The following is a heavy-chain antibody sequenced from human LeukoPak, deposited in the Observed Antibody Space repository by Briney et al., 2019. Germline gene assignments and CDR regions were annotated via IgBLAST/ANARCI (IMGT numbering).Heavy chain of an antibody. CDR3: ARETNLTFDY. CDR1: GEYIRKYY. V-gene: IGHV4-4*07. Sequence: KPSETLSLTCTVSGEYIRKYYWSWIRQPAGKGLEWIGRIYTSGTTNYNPSLESRVTMSIDTSNNYFSLKLSSVTAADKAVYYCARETNLTFDYWGQGTLVTVSS. D-gene: IGHD1-1*01. J-gene: IGHJ4*02. CDR2: IYTSGTT.